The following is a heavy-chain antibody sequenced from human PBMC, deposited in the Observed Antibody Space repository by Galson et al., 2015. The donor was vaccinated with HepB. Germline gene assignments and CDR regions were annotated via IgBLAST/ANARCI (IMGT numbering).Heavy chain of an antibody. Sequence: SLRLSCAASGFTFRSYDMHWVRQVPGKGLEWVSGIGTTGDTFYPDSVEGRFTISRENAKNSLYLQMSSLRDGDTAVYYCARSAYDSSGYRFDSWGPGTLVTVSP. D-gene: IGHD3-22*01. J-gene: IGHJ4*02. V-gene: IGHV3-13*01. CDR1: GFTFRSYD. CDR2: IGTTGDT. CDR3: ARSAYDSSGYRFDS.